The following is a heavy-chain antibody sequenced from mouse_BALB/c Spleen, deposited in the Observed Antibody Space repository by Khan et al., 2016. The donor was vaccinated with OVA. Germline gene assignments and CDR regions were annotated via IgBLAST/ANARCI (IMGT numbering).Heavy chain of an antibody. CDR1: GYTFTEYT. Sequence: EVQLQQSGPELVKPGASVRLSCKTSGYTFTEYTMHWVKQSLGKSLEWIGGFNPNNGGTSYNQKFKGKATLTVDKSSSTALMELSSLTSEDSAVYYCARRDSYAHSWFFAVWGAGTPVTVSS. V-gene: IGHV1-18*01. CDR2: FNPNNGGT. CDR3: ARRDSYAHSWFFAV. D-gene: IGHD1-1*01. J-gene: IGHJ1*01.